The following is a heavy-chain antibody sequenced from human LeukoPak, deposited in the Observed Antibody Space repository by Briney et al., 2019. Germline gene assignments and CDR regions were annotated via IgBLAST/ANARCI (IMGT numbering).Heavy chain of an antibody. V-gene: IGHV1-18*01. CDR3: ARDRRGFGEFTIDY. Sequence: ASVKVSCKASGGTFSSYAISWVRQAPGQGLEWMGWISAYNGNTNYAQKLQGRVTMTTDTSTSTAYMELRSLRSDDTAVYYCARDRRGFGEFTIDYWGQGTLVTVSS. D-gene: IGHD3-10*01. J-gene: IGHJ4*02. CDR1: GGTFSSYA. CDR2: ISAYNGNT.